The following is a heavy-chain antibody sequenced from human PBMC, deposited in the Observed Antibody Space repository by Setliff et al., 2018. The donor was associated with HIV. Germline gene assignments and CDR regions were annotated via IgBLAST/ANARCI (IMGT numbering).Heavy chain of an antibody. D-gene: IGHD6-13*01. CDR1: GYTFTGYY. CDR2: INPNSGGT. Sequence: ASVKVSCKASGYTFTGYYMHWVRQAPGQGLEWMGRINPNSGGTNYAQKFQGRVTMTRDTSISTAYMELSRLRSDDTAVYYCARSRGPWDSSHEPGSSWFDYWGQGTLVTVSS. V-gene: IGHV1-2*06. J-gene: IGHJ4*02. CDR3: ARSRGPWDSSHEPGSSWFDY.